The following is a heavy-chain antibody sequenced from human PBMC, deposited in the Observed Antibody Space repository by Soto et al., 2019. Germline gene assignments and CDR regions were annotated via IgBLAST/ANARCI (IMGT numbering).Heavy chain of an antibody. CDR2: IIPIFGTA. CDR1: GGTFSSYA. V-gene: IGHV1-69*06. J-gene: IGHJ4*02. D-gene: IGHD3-22*01. CDR3: AKGLLHYYDSSGYPDYFDY. Sequence: QVQLVQSGAEVKKPGSSVKVSCKASGGTFSSYAISWVRQAPGQGLEWMGGIIPIFGTANYAQKFQGRVTITADKSTSTAYMELSSLRSEDTAVYYCAKGLLHYYDSSGYPDYFDYWGQGTLVTVSS.